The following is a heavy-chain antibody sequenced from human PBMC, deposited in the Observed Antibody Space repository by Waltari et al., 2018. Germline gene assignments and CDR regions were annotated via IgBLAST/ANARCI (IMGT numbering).Heavy chain of an antibody. J-gene: IGHJ6*03. V-gene: IGHV4-34*02. D-gene: IGHD3-3*01. CDR2: INDSGRT. CDR1: GGSLRGYH. Sequence: QVQLQQWGAGLLQPSANLSLTCAVSGGSLRGYHWTWIRQPPGKGLEWIGEINDSGRTTYNPSLESRVTVSIDTANNQFSLRVRSVTAADTAVYYCARVFGYYYYYMDVWGKGTTVTISS. CDR3: ARVFGYYYYYMDV.